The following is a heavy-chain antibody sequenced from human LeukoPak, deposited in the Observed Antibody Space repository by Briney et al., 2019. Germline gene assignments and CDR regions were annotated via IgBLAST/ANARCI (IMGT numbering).Heavy chain of an antibody. CDR2: IYYSGST. D-gene: IGHD2/OR15-2a*01. Sequence: SETLSLTCTVSGGSISNYYWSWIWQPPGKGLEWIGYIYYSGSTNYNPSLKSRVTISVDTSKNQFSLKLSSVTAADTAVFYCGRSAVNTADFDYWGQGTLVTVSS. V-gene: IGHV4-59*01. J-gene: IGHJ4*02. CDR1: GGSISNYY. CDR3: GRSAVNTADFDY.